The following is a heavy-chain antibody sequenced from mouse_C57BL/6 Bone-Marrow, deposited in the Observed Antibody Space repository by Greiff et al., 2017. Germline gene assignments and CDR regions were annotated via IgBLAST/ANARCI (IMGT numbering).Heavy chain of an antibody. CDR3: AREGILRGGAMDY. Sequence: EVKLQESGPGLVKPSQSLSLTCSVTGYSITSGYYWNWIRQFPGNKLEWMGYISYDGSNNYNPSLKNRISITRDTSKNQFFLKLNSVTTEDTATYYCAREGILRGGAMDYWGQGTSVTVSS. D-gene: IGHD2-12*01. J-gene: IGHJ4*01. CDR1: GYSITSGYY. V-gene: IGHV3-6*01. CDR2: ISYDGSN.